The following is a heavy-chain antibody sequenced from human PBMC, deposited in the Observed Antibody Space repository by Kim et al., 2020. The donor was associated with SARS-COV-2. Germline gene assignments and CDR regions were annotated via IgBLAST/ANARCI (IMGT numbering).Heavy chain of an antibody. V-gene: IGHV4-59*01. Sequence: SETLSLTCTVSGGSISSYYWSWIRQPPGKGLEWIGYIYYSGSTNYNPSLKSRVTISVDTSKNQFSLKLSSVTAADTAVYYCARDWGGYSYGRPRSYYGMDVWGQGTTVTVSS. CDR2: IYYSGST. CDR1: GGSISSYY. CDR3: ARDWGGYSYGRPRSYYGMDV. J-gene: IGHJ6*02. D-gene: IGHD5-18*01.